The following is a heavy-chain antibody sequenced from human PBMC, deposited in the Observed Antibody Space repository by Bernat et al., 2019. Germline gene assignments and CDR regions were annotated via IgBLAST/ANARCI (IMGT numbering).Heavy chain of an antibody. J-gene: IGHJ4*02. CDR2: IYYSGST. CDR3: ARRLAAADHYFDS. D-gene: IGHD6-13*01. V-gene: IGHV4-39*01. Sequence: QLQLQESGPGLVKPSETLSLTCTGSGGSISSSSYYWGWIRQPPGKGLEWIGSIYYSGSTYYNPSLKSRVTISVDTSKNQFSLKLSSVTAADTAVYYCARRLAAADHYFDSWGQGTLVTVSS. CDR1: GGSISSSSYY.